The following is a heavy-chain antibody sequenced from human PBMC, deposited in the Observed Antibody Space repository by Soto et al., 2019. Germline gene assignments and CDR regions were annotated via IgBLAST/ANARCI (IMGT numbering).Heavy chain of an antibody. CDR1: GGTFSSYA. D-gene: IGHD2-2*03. CDR2: INAGNGNT. CDR3: ARDGDIGYCSSTSCYSFDY. V-gene: IGHV1-3*01. J-gene: IGHJ4*02. Sequence: ASVKVSCKASGGTFSSYAMHWVRQAPGQRLEWMGWINAGNGNTKYSQKFQGRVTITRDTSASTAYMELSSLRSEDTAVYYCARDGDIGYCSSTSCYSFDYWGQGTLVTVSS.